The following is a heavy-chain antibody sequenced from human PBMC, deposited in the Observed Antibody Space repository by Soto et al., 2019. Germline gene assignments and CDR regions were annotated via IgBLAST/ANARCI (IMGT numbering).Heavy chain of an antibody. CDR3: AREGPLAAPV. CDR2: IYYNGNT. V-gene: IGHV4-61*01. J-gene: IGHJ3*01. Sequence: SETLSLTCTVSGGSVSSASYYWSWIRQPPGKGLEWIAYIYYNGNTNYNPALKSRVTISLDTSKNQFSLKLSSVTAADTAVYYCAREGPLAAPVGGQGTMVTVSS. D-gene: IGHD3-3*02. CDR1: GGSVSSASYY.